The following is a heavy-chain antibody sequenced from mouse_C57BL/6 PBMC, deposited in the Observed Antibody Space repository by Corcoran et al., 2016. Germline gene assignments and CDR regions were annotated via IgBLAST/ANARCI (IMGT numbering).Heavy chain of an antibody. D-gene: IGHD1-2*01. V-gene: IGHV8-12*01. CDR2: IYWDDDK. CDR1: GFSLSTSGMG. J-gene: IGHJ4*01. CDR3: ARTSITTDYYYAMDY. Sequence: QVTLKESGPGILQSSQTLSLTCSFSGFSLSTSGMGVSWIRQPSGKGLEWLAHIYWDDDKRYNPSLKSRLTISKDTSRNQVFLKITSVDTADTATYYCARTSITTDYYYAMDYWGQGTSVTVSS.